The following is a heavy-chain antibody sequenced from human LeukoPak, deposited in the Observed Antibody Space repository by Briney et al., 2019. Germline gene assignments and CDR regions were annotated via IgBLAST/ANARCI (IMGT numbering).Heavy chain of an antibody. CDR2: IYSGGRT. J-gene: IGHJ4*02. Sequence: GGSLRLSCAASGFTVSSDYMSWVRQAPGKGLEWVSVIYSGGRTYYADSVKGRFTISRDNSKNTLFLQMNSLRAEDTAVYYCARGMISISQPLYFDYWGQGTLVTGSS. CDR3: ARGMISISQPLYFDY. D-gene: IGHD3-9*01. CDR1: GFTVSSDY. V-gene: IGHV3-53*01.